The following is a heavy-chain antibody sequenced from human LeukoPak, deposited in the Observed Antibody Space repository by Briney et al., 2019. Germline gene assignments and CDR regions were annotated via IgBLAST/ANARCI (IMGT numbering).Heavy chain of an antibody. CDR3: AKDQYYDSSGYSPFDY. V-gene: IGHV3-9*01. CDR2: ISWNSGSI. J-gene: IGHJ4*02. CDR1: GFTFDDYA. Sequence: GGSLRLSCAASGFTFDDYAMHWVWQAPGKGLEWVSGISWNSGSIGYADSVKGRFTISRDNAKNSLYLQMNSLRAEDAALYYCAKDQYYDSSGYSPFDYWGQGTLVTVSS. D-gene: IGHD3-22*01.